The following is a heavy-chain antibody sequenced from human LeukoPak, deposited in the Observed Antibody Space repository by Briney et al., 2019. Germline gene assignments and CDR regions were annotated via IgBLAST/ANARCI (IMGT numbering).Heavy chain of an antibody. J-gene: IGHJ6*03. V-gene: IGHV1-8*03. D-gene: IGHD3-9*01. CDR2: MKPNSGNT. Sequence: GASVKVSCKASGYTFTSYDINWVRQATGQGLEWMGWMKPNSGNTGYAQKFQGRVTITRNTSLSAAYMELSSLRSEDTAVYYCARVSITIFPHYYYMDVWGKGTTVTVSS. CDR1: GYTFTSYD. CDR3: ARVSITIFPHYYYMDV.